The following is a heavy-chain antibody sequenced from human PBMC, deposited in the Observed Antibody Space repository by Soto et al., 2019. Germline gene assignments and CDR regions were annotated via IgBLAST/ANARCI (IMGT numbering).Heavy chain of an antibody. Sequence: QVQLQESGPGLVKPSETLSLTCTVSGGSVSSGSYYWSWIRQPPGKGLEWIGYIYYSGSTNYNPSLKGRVTISVDTSKNQFALKLSSVTAADTAVYYCARANIVLMVYALDYWGQGTLVTVSS. CDR3: ARANIVLMVYALDY. D-gene: IGHD2-8*01. CDR1: GGSVSSGSYY. CDR2: IYYSGST. J-gene: IGHJ4*02. V-gene: IGHV4-61*01.